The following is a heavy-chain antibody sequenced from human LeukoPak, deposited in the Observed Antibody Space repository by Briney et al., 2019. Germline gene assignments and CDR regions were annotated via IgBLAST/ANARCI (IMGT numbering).Heavy chain of an antibody. D-gene: IGHD6-13*01. Sequence: GGSLRLSCAASGFTSSSYAMSWVRQAPGKGLEWVSAISGSDGSTYYADSVKGRFAISRDNSKNTLYLQMSGLRAEDTAAYYCAKLMVAYSSSRFDYWGQGTLVTVSS. CDR1: GFTSSSYA. CDR3: AKLMVAYSSSRFDY. V-gene: IGHV3-23*01. CDR2: ISGSDGST. J-gene: IGHJ4*02.